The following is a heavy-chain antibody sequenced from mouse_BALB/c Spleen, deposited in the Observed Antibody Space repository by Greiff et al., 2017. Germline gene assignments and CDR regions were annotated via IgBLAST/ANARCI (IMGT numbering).Heavy chain of an antibody. J-gene: IGHJ3*01. CDR3: ARQGSTPAWFAY. Sequence: EVMLVESGGGLVKPGGSLKLSCAASGFAFSSYDMSWVRQTPEKRLEWVAYISSGGGSTYYPDTVKGRFTISRDNAKNTLYLQMSSLKSEDTAMYYCARQGSTPAWFAYWGQGTLVTVSA. CDR2: ISSGGGST. CDR1: GFAFSSYD. D-gene: IGHD2-1*01. V-gene: IGHV5-12-1*01.